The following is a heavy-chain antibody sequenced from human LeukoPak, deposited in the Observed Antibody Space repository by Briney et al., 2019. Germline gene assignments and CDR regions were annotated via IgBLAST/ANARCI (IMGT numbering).Heavy chain of an antibody. J-gene: IGHJ2*01. CDR1: GGSISSYY. CDR2: IYNSGST. Sequence: PSETLSLTCTVSGGSISSYYWSWIRQSPGKGLEWVGHIYNSGSTNYNPSLKSRVTISVGTSKNQFSLKLSSVTAANTAVYYCARAIVVVVTAPPYWYFDLWGRGTLVTVSS. CDR3: ARAIVVVVTAPPYWYFDL. V-gene: IGHV4-4*08. D-gene: IGHD2-21*02.